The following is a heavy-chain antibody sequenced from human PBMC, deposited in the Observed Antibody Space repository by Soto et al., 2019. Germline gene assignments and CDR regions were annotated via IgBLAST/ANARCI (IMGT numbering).Heavy chain of an antibody. V-gene: IGHV3-23*01. CDR3: AKATATGGGAFDF. D-gene: IGHD2-8*02. CDR2: ILVDGRT. Sequence: EVQMLASGGGLAQPGGSLRLSCAASGFPCGSYDMTWVRQAPGKGLEEVSTILVDGRTFYVDSVQGRFTISRDNSRNTVYLQMNSLTAGDTALYYWAKATATGGGAFDFCGQGTMVTVSS. J-gene: IGHJ3*01. CDR1: GFPCGSYD.